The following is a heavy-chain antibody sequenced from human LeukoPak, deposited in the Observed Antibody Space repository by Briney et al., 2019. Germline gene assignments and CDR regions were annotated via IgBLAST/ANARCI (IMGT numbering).Heavy chain of an antibody. D-gene: IGHD1-26*01. CDR2: IKQDGSET. J-gene: IGHJ4*02. CDR1: GFTFNNYW. V-gene: IGHV3-7*02. Sequence: PGGSLRLSCAASGFTFNNYWMSWVRQAPGKGLEWVANIKQDGSETYHVDSVQGRFTISRDNAKNSLYLQMNSLRADDTAVYYCVYRNDFNYWGQGTLVTVSS. CDR3: VYRNDFNY.